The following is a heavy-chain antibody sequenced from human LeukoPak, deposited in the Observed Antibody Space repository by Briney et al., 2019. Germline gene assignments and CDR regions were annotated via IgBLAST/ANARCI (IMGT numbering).Heavy chain of an antibody. D-gene: IGHD2-2*01. CDR3: ARGLRFSSTGKRRKWFDP. CDR1: GGSFSGYY. J-gene: IGHJ5*02. V-gene: IGHV4-34*01. CDR2: INDSGST. Sequence: SETLSLTCAVYGGSFSGYYWSWFRQPPGKGLEWIGEINDSGSTNYNPSLKSRVTISVDTSKDQFSLKLSSVTAADTAVYYCARGLRFSSTGKRRKWFDPWGQGTLVTVSS.